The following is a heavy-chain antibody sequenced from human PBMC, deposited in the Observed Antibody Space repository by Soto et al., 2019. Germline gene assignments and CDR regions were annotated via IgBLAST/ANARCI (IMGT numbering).Heavy chain of an antibody. Sequence: GASVKVSCKASGFSFTGYYIHWLRQAPGQGLERMGWINAHSGGTEYAQKFQGRVTLTRDTSISTAYMTLSSLRSDDTAIYYCAKDLTRQLAYWLDPWGQGTQVTVSS. CDR2: INAHSGGT. J-gene: IGHJ5*02. CDR1: GFSFTGYY. D-gene: IGHD6-6*01. V-gene: IGHV1-2*02. CDR3: AKDLTRQLAYWLDP.